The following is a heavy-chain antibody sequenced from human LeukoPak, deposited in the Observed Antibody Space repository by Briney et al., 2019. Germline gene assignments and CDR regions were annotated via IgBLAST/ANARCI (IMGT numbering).Heavy chain of an antibody. D-gene: IGHD6-19*01. CDR1: GFTFSTYA. V-gene: IGHV3-23*01. J-gene: IGHJ4*02. Sequence: GGSLRLSCAAPGFTFSTYAITWVRQGPGKGLEWVSAIRPDGDRAYYANSVRGRFTISRDNSKDTVYLQINGLRVEDTAVYYCAREQSGTRGWYTVDYWGQGTLVTVSS. CDR2: IRPDGDRA. CDR3: AREQSGTRGWYTVDY.